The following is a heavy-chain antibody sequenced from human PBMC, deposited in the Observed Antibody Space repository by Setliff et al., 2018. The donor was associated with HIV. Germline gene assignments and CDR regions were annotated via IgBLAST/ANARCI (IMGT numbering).Heavy chain of an antibody. D-gene: IGHD2-8*01. CDR2: IYPGDSDT. J-gene: IGHJ4*02. Sequence: SLKISCKGSGYTFTSFWIGWVRQMPGKGLEWMGIIYPGDSDTSYSPSFQGQVSISVDKSVSTAYLQWSSLRASDTAMYYCARHAYGCSNGICYMSDYWGQGTLVTVSS. CDR1: GYTFTSFW. V-gene: IGHV5-51*01. CDR3: ARHAYGCSNGICYMSDY.